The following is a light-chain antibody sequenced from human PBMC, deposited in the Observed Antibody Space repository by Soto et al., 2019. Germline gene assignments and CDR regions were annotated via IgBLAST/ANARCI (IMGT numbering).Light chain of an antibody. V-gene: IGLV2-14*01. CDR2: DVS. CDR3: NSYTTSNTRQIV. CDR1: SSDVGGYNY. Sequence: SELTHAGSVCGSPGQSITISYTGTSSDVGGYNYVSWYQQHPGKAPKFMIYDVSNRPSGVSTRFSDSKSGNTASLTISGLQAEDEADYYCNSYTTSNTRQIVFGTGTKVTVL. J-gene: IGLJ1*01.